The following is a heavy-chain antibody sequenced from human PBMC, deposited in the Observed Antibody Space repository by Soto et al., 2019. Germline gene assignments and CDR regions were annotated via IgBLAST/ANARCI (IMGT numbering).Heavy chain of an antibody. V-gene: IGHV1-69*12. CDR3: AKHYDNWDYYCGMDV. CDR2: IIPICGTA. J-gene: IGHJ6*02. D-gene: IGHD3-22*01. CDR1: GGTFSSYA. Sequence: QVQLVQSGAEVKKPGSSVKVSCKASGGTFSSYAISWVRQAPGQGLEWMGGIIPICGTADYAQKFHGRVTSTADESTSTVYMELSSLRSEDTAGYYCAKHYDNWDYYCGMDVWGQGTTVTVS.